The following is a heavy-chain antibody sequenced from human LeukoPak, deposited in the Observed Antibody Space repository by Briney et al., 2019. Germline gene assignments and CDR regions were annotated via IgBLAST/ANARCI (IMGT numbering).Heavy chain of an antibody. J-gene: IGHJ4*02. CDR3: AKAPWMQLWTRLDY. V-gene: IGHV3-23*01. Sequence: GGSLRLSCAASGFTFSNYAMNWVRQAPGKGLEWVSVISGSGGSTYYADCVKGRFTISRDNSKNTLYLQMNSLRAEDTAVYYWAKAPWMQLWTRLDYGGQGARVTVSS. CDR2: ISGSGGST. D-gene: IGHD5-18*01. CDR1: GFTFSNYA.